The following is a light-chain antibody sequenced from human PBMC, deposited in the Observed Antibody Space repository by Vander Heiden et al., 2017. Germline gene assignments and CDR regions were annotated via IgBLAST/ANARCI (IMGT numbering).Light chain of an antibody. CDR1: SSNIGAGYD. V-gene: IGLV1-40*01. J-gene: IGLJ2*01. CDR2: LIS. CDR3: YSYDNSMRGSVV. Sequence: QSVLTPPPPVSAAPGHSVTISCTGSSSNIGAGYDVHWYQQLPGTAHKLLIVLISNRPSGVPDRFSGSTSCTSASPVTNTLQAEDEAEEDDYSYDNSMRGSVVFGGGTKLTVL.